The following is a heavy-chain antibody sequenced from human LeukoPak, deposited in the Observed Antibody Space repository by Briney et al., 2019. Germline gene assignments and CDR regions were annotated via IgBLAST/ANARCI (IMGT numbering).Heavy chain of an antibody. V-gene: IGHV3-33*08. J-gene: IGHJ4*02. Sequence: GGSLRVSCAASGFSFSTFGMHWVRRAPGKGLEWVGVIWNDGSKKFYAESVKGRFTISRDNSLNTVYLQMNRLRAEDTAVCYSGRDPLGGDHWGQGTLVTVSS. CDR3: GRDPLGGDH. CDR1: GFSFSTFG. D-gene: IGHD3-16*01. CDR2: IWNDGSKK.